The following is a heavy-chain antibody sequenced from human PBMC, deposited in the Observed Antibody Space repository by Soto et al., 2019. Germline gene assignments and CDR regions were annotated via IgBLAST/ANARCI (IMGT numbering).Heavy chain of an antibody. CDR2: IYYSGST. D-gene: IGHD3-22*01. Sequence: SETLSLTCTVSGGSISSGDYYWSWIRQPPGKGLEWIGYIYYSGSTYYNPSLKSRVTISVDTSKNQFSLKLSSVTAADTALYFWARRITMIANNWFNAWGQGSLVTVSS. V-gene: IGHV4-30-4*01. CDR1: GGSISSGDYY. J-gene: IGHJ5*02. CDR3: ARRITMIANNWFNA.